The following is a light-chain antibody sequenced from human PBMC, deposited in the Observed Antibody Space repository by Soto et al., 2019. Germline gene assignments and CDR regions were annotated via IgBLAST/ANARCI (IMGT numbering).Light chain of an antibody. CDR2: DAS. CDR1: QDISNF. CDR3: QQHNDYWT. J-gene: IGKJ1*01. Sequence: DIQMTQSPASLSASVGDRVTITCQASQDISNFLNWYRQKPGEAPNLLIYDASTLETGVPSRFSGSGSGTEFTLTISSLQPDDFATYFCQQHNDYWTFGQGTRVEIK. V-gene: IGKV1-33*01.